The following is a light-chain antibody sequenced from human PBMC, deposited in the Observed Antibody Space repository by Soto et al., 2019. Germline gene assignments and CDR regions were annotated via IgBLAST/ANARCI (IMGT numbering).Light chain of an antibody. CDR2: AAS. V-gene: IGKV1-39*01. J-gene: IGKJ1*01. CDR3: QKSYSTNRT. CDR1: QPITKY. Sequence: IQMTQSPSSLSASVGDRVTITCRASQPITKYLNWYQQKPVKAPELLIYAASSLQSGFPSRFSGTESGTDFTLTIRSLQPEDFATYYCQKSYSTNRTFGQGTKVDIK.